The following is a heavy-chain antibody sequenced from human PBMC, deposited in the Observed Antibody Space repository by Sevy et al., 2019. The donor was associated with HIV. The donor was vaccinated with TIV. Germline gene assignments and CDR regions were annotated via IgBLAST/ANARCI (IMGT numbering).Heavy chain of an antibody. D-gene: IGHD6-25*01. V-gene: IGHV1-2*02. CDR1: GYTFTGYY. J-gene: IGHJ4*02. CDR3: ASLSSGLVLFDY. Sequence: ASVKVSCKASGYTFTGYYMHWVRQAPRQGLEWMGWINPNSGGTNYAQKFQGRVTMTRDTSISTAYMELSRLRSDDTAVYYCASLSSGLVLFDYWGQGTLVTVSS. CDR2: INPNSGGT.